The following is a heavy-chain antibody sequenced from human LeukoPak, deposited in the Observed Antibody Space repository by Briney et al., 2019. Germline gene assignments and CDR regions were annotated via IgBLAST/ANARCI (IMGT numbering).Heavy chain of an antibody. J-gene: IGHJ5*02. V-gene: IGHV4-34*01. CDR1: GGSFSGYY. CDR2: INHSGST. CDR3: ATTVGYCSGGSCYGWFDP. D-gene: IGHD2-15*01. Sequence: SETLSLTCAVYGGSFSGYYWSWIRQPPGKGLEWIGEINHSGSTNYNPSLKSRVTISVDTSKNQFSLKLSSVTAADTAVYYCATTVGYCSGGSCYGWFDPWGQGTLVTVSS.